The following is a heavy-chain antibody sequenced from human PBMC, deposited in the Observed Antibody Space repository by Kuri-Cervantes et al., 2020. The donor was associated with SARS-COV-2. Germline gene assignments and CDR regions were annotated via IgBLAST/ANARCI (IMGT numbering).Heavy chain of an antibody. D-gene: IGHD3-10*01. J-gene: IGHJ4*02. CDR3: ARQLETTMVYYFDY. V-gene: IGHV1-69*04. Sequence: SVKVSCKASGGTFSSYAISWVRQAPGQGLEWMGRIIPIFGIANYAQKFQGRVTITADKSTSTAYMELSSLRSEDTAVYYWARQLETTMVYYFDYWGQGTLVTVSS. CDR1: GGTFSSYA. CDR2: IIPIFGIA.